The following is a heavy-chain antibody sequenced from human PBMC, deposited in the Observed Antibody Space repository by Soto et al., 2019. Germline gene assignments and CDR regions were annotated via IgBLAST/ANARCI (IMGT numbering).Heavy chain of an antibody. CDR2: VSPYNGNT. J-gene: IGHJ6*02. D-gene: IGHD2-15*01. Sequence: ASVKVSCKTSGYTFTTYVISWVRQAPGQGLEWMGWVSPYNGNTNYVQKLQGRVTMTADTSTKTAYMELRSLRSDDTAVYYCARGVGVGEGYTSSNYNGFEVWGQGTTVTVSS. CDR1: GYTFTTYV. CDR3: ARGVGVGEGYTSSNYNGFEV. V-gene: IGHV1-18*01.